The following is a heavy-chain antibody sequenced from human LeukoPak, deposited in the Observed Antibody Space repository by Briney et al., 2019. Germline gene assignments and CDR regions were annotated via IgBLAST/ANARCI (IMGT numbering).Heavy chain of an antibody. CDR3: ASTYCTNGVCSAYYFDY. V-gene: IGHV4-4*07. Sequence: SETLSLTCTVSGGSISSYYWSWIRQPAGKELEWIGRIYTSGSTNYNPSLKSRVTMSVDTSKNQFSLKLSSVTAADTAVYYCASTYCTNGVCSAYYFDYWGQGTLVTVSS. CDR1: GGSISSYY. J-gene: IGHJ4*02. CDR2: IYTSGST. D-gene: IGHD2-8*01.